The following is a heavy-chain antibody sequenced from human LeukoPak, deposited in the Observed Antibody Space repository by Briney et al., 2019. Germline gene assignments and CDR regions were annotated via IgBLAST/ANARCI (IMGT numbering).Heavy chain of an antibody. CDR3: ARALHPIRGSYQYYFDY. CDR1: GDSISSYY. J-gene: IGHJ4*02. D-gene: IGHD3-16*02. CDR2: IYFSGST. Sequence: SETLSLTCTVSGDSISSYYWSWIRQPPGKGLEWIGYIYFSGSTNYNPSLKSRLTISVDTSKNQFSLKLSSVTAADTAVYYCARALHPIRGSYQYYFDYWGQGALVTVSS. V-gene: IGHV4-59*01.